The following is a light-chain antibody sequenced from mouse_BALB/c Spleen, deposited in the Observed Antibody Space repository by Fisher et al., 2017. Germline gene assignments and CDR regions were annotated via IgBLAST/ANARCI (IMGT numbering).Light chain of an antibody. Sequence: IVMTQSTAIMSASPGERVTMTCSASSSVSSSYLYWYQQKSGSSPKLWIYSISNLASGVPARFSGSGSGTSYSLTIRSMEAEDAATYYCQQWSSYPLTFGAGTKLELK. CDR1: SSVSSSY. CDR3: QQWSSYPLT. CDR2: SIS. V-gene: IGKV4-79*01. J-gene: IGKJ5*01.